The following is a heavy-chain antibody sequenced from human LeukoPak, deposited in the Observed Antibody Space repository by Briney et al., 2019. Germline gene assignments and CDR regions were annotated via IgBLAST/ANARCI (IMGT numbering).Heavy chain of an antibody. D-gene: IGHD4-17*01. J-gene: IGHJ4*02. Sequence: GGSLRLSCAASGFTFSRFWMAWVRQATGKGLEWVANIKQDGSEKYYVDSVKGRFTISRDNAKNSLYLQMNSLRVEDTAVYYCAFNDYGERGANFDYWGQGNLVTVSS. CDR1: GFTFSRFW. CDR3: AFNDYGERGANFDY. CDR2: IKQDGSEK. V-gene: IGHV3-7*01.